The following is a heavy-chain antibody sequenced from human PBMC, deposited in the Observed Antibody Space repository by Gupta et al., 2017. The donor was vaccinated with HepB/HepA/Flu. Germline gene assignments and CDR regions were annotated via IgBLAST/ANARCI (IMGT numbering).Heavy chain of an antibody. CDR1: GFTFSSYG. J-gene: IGHJ3*02. CDR3: ARAFSVPAAIPGAFDI. D-gene: IGHD2-2*02. CDR2: IWYDGSNK. V-gene: IGHV3-33*01. Sequence: QVQLVESGGGVVQPGRSLRLSCAASGFTFSSYGMHWVRQAPGKGLEWVAVIWYDGSNKYYADSVKGRFTISRDNSKNTLYLQMNSLRAEDTAVYYCARAFSVPAAIPGAFDIWGQGTMVTVSS.